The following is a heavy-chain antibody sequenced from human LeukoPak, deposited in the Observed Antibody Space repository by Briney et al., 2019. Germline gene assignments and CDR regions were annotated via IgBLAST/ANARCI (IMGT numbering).Heavy chain of an antibody. V-gene: IGHV3-30-3*01. D-gene: IGHD3-22*01. J-gene: IGHJ4*02. CDR3: ARDLDYYDSSGFDY. CDR1: GFTFSSYA. Sequence: GGSLRLSCAASGFTFSSYAMHWVRQAPGKGLEWVAVISYDGSNKYYADSVKGRFTISRDNSKNTLYLQMNSLRAEDTAVYYCARDLDYYDSSGFDYWGQGTLVTVSS. CDR2: ISYDGSNK.